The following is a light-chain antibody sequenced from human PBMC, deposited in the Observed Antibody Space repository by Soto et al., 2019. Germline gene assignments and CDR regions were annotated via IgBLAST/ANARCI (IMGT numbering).Light chain of an antibody. CDR2: EAS. J-gene: IGKJ2*01. V-gene: IGKV1-5*03. CDR1: QTVYSW. Sequence: DIQMTQSPSTVSASVGDRVTITCRASQTVYSWLAWYQQQPGKAPKLLISEASTLQSGVPSRFAGSGSGTEFTLAISRLQPDDFATYYCQQYSSYSPYTFGPGTKVEI. CDR3: QQYSSYSPYT.